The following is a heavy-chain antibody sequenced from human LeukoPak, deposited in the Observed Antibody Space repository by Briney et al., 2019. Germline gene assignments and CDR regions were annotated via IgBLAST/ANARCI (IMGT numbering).Heavy chain of an antibody. V-gene: IGHV3-11*01. CDR2: MRPNGHTI. J-gene: IGHJ4*02. CDR1: GFTLSDYS. D-gene: IGHD4/OR15-4a*01. Sequence: GRSLRLSCAASGFTLSDYSMSWIRQAPGKGLEWISYMRPNGHTIYYADSLKGRFTVSWDNARNSLYLQLNSLRAGDTAIYYCARSGYGDFDYWGQGALVTVSS. CDR3: ARSGYGDFDY.